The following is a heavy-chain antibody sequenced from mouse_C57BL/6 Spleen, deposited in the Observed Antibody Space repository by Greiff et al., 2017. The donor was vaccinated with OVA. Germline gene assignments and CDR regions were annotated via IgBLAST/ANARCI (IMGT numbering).Heavy chain of an antibody. CDR3: AREFTTVVATDAMDY. CDR1: GYTFTSYG. CDR2: IYPRSGNT. Sequence: VQLQESGAELARPGASVKLSCKASGYTFTSYGISWVKQRTGQGLEWIGEIYPRSGNTYYNEKFKGKATLTADKSSSTAYMELRSLTSEDSAVYFCAREFTTVVATDAMDYWGQGTSVTVPS. J-gene: IGHJ4*01. V-gene: IGHV1-81*01. D-gene: IGHD1-1*01.